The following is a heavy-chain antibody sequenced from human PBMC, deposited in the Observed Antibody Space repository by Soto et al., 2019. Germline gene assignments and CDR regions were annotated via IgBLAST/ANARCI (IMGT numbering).Heavy chain of an antibody. V-gene: IGHV1-18*01. D-gene: IGHD2-8*01. CDR2: ISAYNGNT. CDR1: GYTFTSYG. CDR3: TRHNGFRSYD. J-gene: IGHJ4*02. Sequence: QVQLVQSGAEVKKPGASVKVSCKASGYTFTSYGIIWVRQAPGQGLEWIGLISAYNGNTNYAQKLQGRVTLTTDTSTSPAYMQLRSLRSDDTAAYYCTRHNGFRSYDWGQGTLVTVSS.